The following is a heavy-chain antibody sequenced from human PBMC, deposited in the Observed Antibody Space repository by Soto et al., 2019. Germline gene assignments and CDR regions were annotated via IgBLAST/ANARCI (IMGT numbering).Heavy chain of an antibody. CDR1: GFTFSSYS. V-gene: IGHV3-21*01. CDR2: ISSSSSYI. J-gene: IGHJ4*02. Sequence: EVQLVESGGGLVKPGGSLRLSCAASGFTFSSYSMNWVRQAPGKGLEWVSSISSSSSYIYYADSVKGRFTISRDNAKNSLYLQRNSLIAEDTAVYYCARDQPGYSYGYGLGYWGQGTLVTVSS. CDR3: ARDQPGYSYGYGLGY. D-gene: IGHD5-18*01.